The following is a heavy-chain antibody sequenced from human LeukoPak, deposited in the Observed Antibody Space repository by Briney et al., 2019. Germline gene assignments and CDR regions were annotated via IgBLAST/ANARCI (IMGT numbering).Heavy chain of an antibody. CDR1: GGSFSGYY. V-gene: IGHV4-34*01. CDR2: INHSGST. J-gene: IGHJ3*02. CDR3: ARAGGLRYFDWLFSAFDI. D-gene: IGHD3-9*01. Sequence: SETLSLTCAVYGGSFSGYYWSWIRQPPGKGLEWIGEINHSGSTNYNPSLKSRVTISVDTSKNQFSLKLSSVTAADTAVYCCARAGGLRYFDWLFSAFDIWGQGTMVTVSS.